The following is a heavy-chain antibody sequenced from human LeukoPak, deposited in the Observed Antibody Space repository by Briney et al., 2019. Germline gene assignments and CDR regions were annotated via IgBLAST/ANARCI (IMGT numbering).Heavy chain of an antibody. CDR2: IDPSDSYT. CDR3: ARHVFSHADSSSWYGSHDY. V-gene: IGHV5-10-1*01. CDR1: GYSFTSYW. D-gene: IGHD6-13*01. Sequence: GESLKISCKGSGYSFTSYWISWVRQMPGKGLEWMGRIDPSDSYTNYSPSFQGHVTISADKSISTAYLQWSSLKASDTAMYYCARHVFSHADSSSWYGSHDYWGQGTLVTVSS. J-gene: IGHJ4*02.